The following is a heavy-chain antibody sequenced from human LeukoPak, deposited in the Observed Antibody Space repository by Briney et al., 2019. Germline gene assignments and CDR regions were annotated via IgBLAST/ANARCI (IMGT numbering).Heavy chain of an antibody. CDR1: GFTFSSYG. D-gene: IGHD2-21*01. V-gene: IGHV3-33*01. Sequence: GGSLRLSCAASGFTFSSYGMHWVRQAPGKGLEWVAVTWYDGSNKYYADSVKGRFTISRDNSKNTLYLQMNSLRAEDTAVYYCARSQKVLWWHYYYYGMDVWGQGTTVTVSS. J-gene: IGHJ6*02. CDR2: TWYDGSNK. CDR3: ARSQKVLWWHYYYYGMDV.